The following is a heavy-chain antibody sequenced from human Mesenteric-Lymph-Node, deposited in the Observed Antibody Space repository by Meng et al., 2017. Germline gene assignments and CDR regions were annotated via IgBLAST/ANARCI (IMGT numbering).Heavy chain of an antibody. CDR3: VRGSPHGY. D-gene: IGHD6-6*01. Sequence: GESLKISCAASGFTFNNYWMYWVRQGPGKGLVCVSRINPDGSATTYADSVKGRFTISRDNAKNTLDLQVNSLRVEDTAVYYCVRGSPHGYWGQGTLVTVSS. J-gene: IGHJ4*02. CDR1: GFTFNNYW. V-gene: IGHV3-74*03. CDR2: INPDGSAT.